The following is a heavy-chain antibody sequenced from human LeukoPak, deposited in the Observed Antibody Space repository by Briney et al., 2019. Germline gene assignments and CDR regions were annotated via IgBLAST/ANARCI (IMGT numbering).Heavy chain of an antibody. Sequence: GESLKISCKGSGYSFTSYWIGWVRQMPGKGLEWMGIFYPGDSDTRYSPSFQGQVTISADKSISTAYLQWSSLKASDTAMYYCARQGVVITPNDAFDIWGQGTMVTVSS. V-gene: IGHV5-51*01. CDR3: ARQGVVITPNDAFDI. CDR2: FYPGDSDT. D-gene: IGHD3-22*01. CDR1: GYSFTSYW. J-gene: IGHJ3*02.